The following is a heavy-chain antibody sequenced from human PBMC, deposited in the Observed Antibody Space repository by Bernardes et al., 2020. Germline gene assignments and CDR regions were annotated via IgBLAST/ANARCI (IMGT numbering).Heavy chain of an antibody. Sequence: ASVKVSCKVSGYTLTELSMQWVRQAPGKGLEWMGGFDPENGETLYAHNFQGRVTMTKDTSTETGYMELSSLTSEDTAVYYCATYGITGTRVRADGNRFDPWGQGTLVTVSS. V-gene: IGHV1-24*01. CDR1: GYTLTELS. D-gene: IGHD1-7*01. CDR3: ATYGITGTRVRADGNRFDP. J-gene: IGHJ5*02. CDR2: FDPENGET.